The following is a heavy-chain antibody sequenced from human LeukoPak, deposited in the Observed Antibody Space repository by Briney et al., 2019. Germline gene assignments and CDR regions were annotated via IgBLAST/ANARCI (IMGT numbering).Heavy chain of an antibody. CDR3: ARGAVAAAGRGYYYYYMDV. J-gene: IGHJ6*03. CDR2: INPNSGGT. CDR1: GYTFTGYY. D-gene: IGHD6-13*01. V-gene: IGHV1-2*02. Sequence: ASVKVSCKASGYTFTGYYVHWVRQAPGQGLEWMGWINPNSGGTNYAQKFQGRVTMTRDTSISTAYMELSRLRSDDTAVYYCARGAVAAAGRGYYYYYMDVWGKGTTVTVSS.